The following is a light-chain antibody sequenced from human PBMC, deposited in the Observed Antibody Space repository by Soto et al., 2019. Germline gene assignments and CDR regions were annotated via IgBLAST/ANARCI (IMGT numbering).Light chain of an antibody. V-gene: IGLV1-51*01. Sequence: QSVLTQPPSVSAAPGQKVTISCSGSSSNIGNNYVSRYQQLPGTAPKLLIYDNNKRPSGIPDRFSGSKSGTSATLGITGLQTGDEADYYCGTWDSSLSVYVFGTGTKVTVL. CDR1: SSNIGNNY. CDR3: GTWDSSLSVYV. CDR2: DNN. J-gene: IGLJ1*01.